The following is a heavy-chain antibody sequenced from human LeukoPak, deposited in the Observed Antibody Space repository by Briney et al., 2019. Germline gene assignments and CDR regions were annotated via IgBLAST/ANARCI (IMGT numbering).Heavy chain of an antibody. CDR3: ASASPTDY. J-gene: IGHJ4*02. V-gene: IGHV3-23*01. CDR1: GFTFSSYA. Sequence: GGSLRLSCAASGFTFSSYAISWVRQAPGKGLEWVSGISGSGGSTYYADSVKGRFTISRDNSKNTLYLQLYSLRGEDTAVYYCASASPTDYWGQGTLVTVSS. CDR2: ISGSGGST.